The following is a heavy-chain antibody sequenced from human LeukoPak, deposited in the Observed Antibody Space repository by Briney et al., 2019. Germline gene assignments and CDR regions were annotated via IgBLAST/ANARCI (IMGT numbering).Heavy chain of an antibody. Sequence: PGGSLRLSCAASGFTFSSYSMNWVRQAPGKGLEWVSSISTSSSYIYYADSVKGRFTISRDNAKNSLYLQMNSLRAEDTAVYYCAREPNYDILTGSNVGVSDYWGQGTLVTVSS. V-gene: IGHV3-21*04. J-gene: IGHJ4*02. CDR2: ISTSSSYI. D-gene: IGHD3-9*01. CDR1: GFTFSSYS. CDR3: AREPNYDILTGSNVGVSDY.